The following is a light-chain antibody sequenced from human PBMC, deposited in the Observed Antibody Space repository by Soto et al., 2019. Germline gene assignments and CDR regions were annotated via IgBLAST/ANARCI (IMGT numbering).Light chain of an antibody. J-gene: IGLJ1*01. CDR3: SAFTTSNTYV. Sequence: QSALTQPPSVSGSPGQSVAISCSGTSSDVGSYNRVSWYQQPPGTAPKLMIYDVSNRPSGVPDRFSGSKSGNTASLTISGLQAEDEADYYCSAFTTSNTYVFGTGTKVPV. CDR1: SSDVGSYNR. CDR2: DVS. V-gene: IGLV2-18*02.